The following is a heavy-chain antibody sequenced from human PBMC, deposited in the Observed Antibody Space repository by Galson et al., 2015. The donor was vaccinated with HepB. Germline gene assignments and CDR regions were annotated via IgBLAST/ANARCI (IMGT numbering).Heavy chain of an antibody. Sequence: SLRLSCAASGFTFSNYAIHWVRQAPGKGLEWVSVMSYDGTNKYYGGSVKGRFTVSRDTSKNTMFLQMNSLTIDDTAMYYCARGGLRAVAGTKGDDWGQGTLVTVSS. CDR1: GFTFSNYA. D-gene: IGHD6-19*01. V-gene: IGHV3-30*03. J-gene: IGHJ4*02. CDR3: ARGGLRAVAGTKGDD. CDR2: MSYDGTNK.